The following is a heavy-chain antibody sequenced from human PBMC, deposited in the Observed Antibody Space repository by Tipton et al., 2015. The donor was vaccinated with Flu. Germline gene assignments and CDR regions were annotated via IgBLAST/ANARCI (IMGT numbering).Heavy chain of an antibody. V-gene: IGHV4-38-2*02. CDR1: DYSISSGYY. CDR2: ISHSGRT. CDR3: ARSTYHYGSGSSDY. J-gene: IGHJ4*02. Sequence: TLSLTCTVSDYSISSGYYWGWIRQPPGKGLEWIGCISHSGRTYYNPSLKSRVTISVDTAKNQFPQRLSSVTAADTAVYYCARSTYHYGSGSSDYWGQGTLVTVSS. D-gene: IGHD3-10*01.